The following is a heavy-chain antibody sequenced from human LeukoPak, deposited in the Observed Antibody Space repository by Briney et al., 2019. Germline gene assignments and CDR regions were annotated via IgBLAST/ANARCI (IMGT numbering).Heavy chain of an antibody. J-gene: IGHJ6*03. Sequence: ASVKVSCKASGYRFTSYGISWVRQAPGQGLEWMGWISSYNGNTFYGQKVQGRVTMTTDISTNTAYMELRSLRSDDTAVYYCARVFVDKYGRYYYYMDVWGKGTTVTVSS. CDR3: ARVFVDKYGRYYYYMDV. CDR2: ISSYNGNT. CDR1: GYRFTSYG. D-gene: IGHD3-10*01. V-gene: IGHV1-18*01.